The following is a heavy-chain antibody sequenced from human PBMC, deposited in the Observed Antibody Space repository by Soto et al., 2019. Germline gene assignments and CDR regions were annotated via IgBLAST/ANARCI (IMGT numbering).Heavy chain of an antibody. CDR1: GYTFTSYY. V-gene: IGHV1-46*01. CDR2: INPSGGST. D-gene: IGHD3-9*01. CDR3: ARDPALDILTGYYTSPKYYFDY. J-gene: IGHJ4*02. Sequence: VKFSCKASGYTFTSYYMHWVRQAPGQGLEWMGIINPSGGSTSYAQKFQGRVTMTRDTSTSTVYMELSSLRSEDTAVYYCARDPALDILTGYYTSPKYYFDYWGQGTLVTVSS.